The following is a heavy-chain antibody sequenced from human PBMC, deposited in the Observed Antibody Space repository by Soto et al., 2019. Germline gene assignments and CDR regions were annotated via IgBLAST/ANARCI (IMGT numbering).Heavy chain of an antibody. CDR3: ARVPGYSYGSDY. J-gene: IGHJ4*02. V-gene: IGHV3-30-3*01. CDR2: ISYDGSNK. D-gene: IGHD5-18*01. CDR1: GFTFSSYA. Sequence: PGGSLRLSCAASGFTFSSYAMHWVRQAPGKGLEWVAVISYDGSNKYYADAVKGRFTISRDNSRNTLYLQMNSLRAEDTAVYYCARVPGYSYGSDYWGQGTLVTVSS.